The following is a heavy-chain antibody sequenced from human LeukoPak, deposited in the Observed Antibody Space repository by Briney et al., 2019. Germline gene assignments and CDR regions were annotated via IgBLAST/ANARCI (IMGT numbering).Heavy chain of an antibody. Sequence: ASVKVSCKASGYTFTSYGISWVRQAPGQGLEWMGWISAYNGNTNYAQKLQGRVTMTTDTSTCTAYMELRSLRSDDTAVYYCASETYYYGSGSYYKSVYWGQGTLVTVSS. V-gene: IGHV1-18*01. D-gene: IGHD3-10*01. J-gene: IGHJ4*02. CDR1: GYTFTSYG. CDR3: ASETYYYGSGSYYKSVY. CDR2: ISAYNGNT.